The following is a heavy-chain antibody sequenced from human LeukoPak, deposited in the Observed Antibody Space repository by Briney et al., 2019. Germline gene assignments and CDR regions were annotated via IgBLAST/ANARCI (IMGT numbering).Heavy chain of an antibody. CDR3: ARHKYHPGNGMDV. J-gene: IGHJ6*02. Sequence: GGSLRLSCAASGFTLSNYWMSWVRQAPGKGLEWVSSISSSSSYIYYADSVKGRFTISRDNAKNSLYLQMNSLRAEDTAVYYCARHKYHPGNGMDVWGQGTTVTVSS. V-gene: IGHV3-21*01. CDR1: GFTLSNYW. CDR2: ISSSSSYI. D-gene: IGHD2-2*01.